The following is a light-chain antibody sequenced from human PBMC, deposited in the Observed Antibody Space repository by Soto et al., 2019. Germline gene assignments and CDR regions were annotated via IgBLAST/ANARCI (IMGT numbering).Light chain of an antibody. J-gene: IGLJ1*01. V-gene: IGLV2-14*01. CDR2: EVN. Sequence: QSALTQPASVSGSPGQSITISCAGTSSDIGGYNFVSWYQQHPGKAPKLMIFEVNKRPSGVSNRFSGSKSGNTASLTISGLQAEDEADYFCFSYTSSTTNVFGTGTKVPS. CDR1: SSDIGGYNF. CDR3: FSYTSSTTNV.